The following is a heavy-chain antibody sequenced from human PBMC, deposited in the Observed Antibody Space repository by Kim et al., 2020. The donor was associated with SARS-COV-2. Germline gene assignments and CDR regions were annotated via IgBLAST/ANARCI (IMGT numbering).Heavy chain of an antibody. CDR2: INPNSGGT. J-gene: IGHJ3*02. D-gene: IGHD3-3*01. Sequence: ASVKVSCKASGYTFTGYYMHWVRQAPGQGLEWMGRINPNSGGTNYAQKFQGRVTMTRDTSISTAYMELSRLRSDDTAVYYCARDAHDFWSGSAFDIWGQGTMVTVSS. V-gene: IGHV1-2*06. CDR3: ARDAHDFWSGSAFDI. CDR1: GYTFTGYY.